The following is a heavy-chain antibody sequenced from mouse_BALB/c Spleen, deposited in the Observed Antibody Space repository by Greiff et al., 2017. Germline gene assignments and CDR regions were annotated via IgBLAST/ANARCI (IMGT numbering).Heavy chain of an antibody. CDR3: AREGGLLRSYYAMDY. CDR2: IWGDGST. Sequence: VQLVESGPGLVAPSQSLSITCTVSGFSLTGYGVNWVRQPPGKGLEWLGMIWGDGSTDYNSALKSRLSISKDNSKSQVFLKMNRLQTDDTARYYCAREGGLLRSYYAMDYWGQGTSVTVSS. D-gene: IGHD1-1*01. CDR1: GFSLTGYG. V-gene: IGHV2-6-7*01. J-gene: IGHJ4*01.